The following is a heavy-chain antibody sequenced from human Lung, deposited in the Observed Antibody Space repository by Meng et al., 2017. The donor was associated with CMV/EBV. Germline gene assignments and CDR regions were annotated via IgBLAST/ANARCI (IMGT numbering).Heavy chain of an antibody. CDR3: AKPIQGTYGMDV. CDR1: GFTFSSYA. J-gene: IGHJ6*02. V-gene: IGHV3-23*03. D-gene: IGHD2-2*02. CDR2: IYSGGSST. Sequence: ESXKISXAASGFTFSSYAMSWVRQAPGKGLEWVSVIYSGGSSTYYADSVKGRFTISRDNSKNTLYLQMNSLRAEDTAVYYCAKPIQGTYGMDVWGQGTTVTVSS.